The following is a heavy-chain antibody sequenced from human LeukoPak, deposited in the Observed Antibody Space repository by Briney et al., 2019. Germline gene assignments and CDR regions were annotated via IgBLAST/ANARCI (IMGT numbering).Heavy chain of an antibody. CDR3: ARIGFGFSYGQGFDY. CDR1: EISFSGFS. CDR2: ISHDEKYK. J-gene: IGHJ4*02. Sequence: GGSLRLSCVVSEISFSGFSMNWVRQAPGKGLAWVAVISHDEKYKNYADSVKGRFTVSRDNSVSTLYLQMNRLRPEDSGVYYCARIGFGFSYGQGFDYWGQGTRVSVSS. V-gene: IGHV3-30*04. D-gene: IGHD5-18*01.